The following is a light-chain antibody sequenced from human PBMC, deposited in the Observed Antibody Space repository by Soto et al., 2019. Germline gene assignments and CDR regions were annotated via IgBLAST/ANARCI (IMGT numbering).Light chain of an antibody. Sequence: EIVMTQSPATLSVSPGERATLSGRASQSVNINLAWYQQKPGQAHRLLIYGTSTRATGVPARFSGSGSGTEFTLTISNLQSEDFAVYYCQQYNDWPTLTFGQGTRLEIK. CDR3: QQYNDWPTLT. J-gene: IGKJ5*01. CDR2: GTS. CDR1: QSVNIN. V-gene: IGKV3-15*01.